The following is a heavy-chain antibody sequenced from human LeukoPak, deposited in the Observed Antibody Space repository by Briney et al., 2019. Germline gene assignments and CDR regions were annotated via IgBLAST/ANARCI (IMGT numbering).Heavy chain of an antibody. Sequence: PSGTLSLTCTVSGGSISSYYWSWIRQPAGKGLEWIGRIYTSGSTNYNPSLKSRVTMSVDTSKNQFSLKLSSVTAADTAVYYCARVSSGWTISGYYYGMGVWGQGTTVTVSS. CDR1: GGSISSYY. CDR3: ARVSSGWTISGYYYGMGV. D-gene: IGHD6-19*01. V-gene: IGHV4-4*07. CDR2: IYTSGST. J-gene: IGHJ6*02.